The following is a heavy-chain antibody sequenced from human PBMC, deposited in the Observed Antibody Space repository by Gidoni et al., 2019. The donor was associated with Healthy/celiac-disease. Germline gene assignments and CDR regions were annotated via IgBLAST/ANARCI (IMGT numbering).Heavy chain of an antibody. D-gene: IGHD6-13*01. Sequence: QVQMVPSGAEVKKPGASVKGSGMASGYTFTSYYMHWLRRAPGQGLEWIGIINPSGGSTSYEQKFHGRVTMTRDTSTSNVYMELSILRSEDTAVYYCGSGWGIAAAGKLLAYYYGIDVWGQGTTVTVSS. CDR3: GSGWGIAAAGKLLAYYYGIDV. J-gene: IGHJ6*02. CDR1: GYTFTSYY. V-gene: IGHV1-46*01. CDR2: INPSGGST.